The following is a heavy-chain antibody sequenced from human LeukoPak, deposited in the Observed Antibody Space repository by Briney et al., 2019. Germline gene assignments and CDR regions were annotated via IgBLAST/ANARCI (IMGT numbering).Heavy chain of an antibody. V-gene: IGHV3-23*01. CDR1: RFAFSSYA. CDR3: AKGSYYGSGSYYTDFDY. CDR2: ISGSGGST. Sequence: PGGSLRLSCAASRFAFSSYAMSWVRQAPGKGLEWVSAISGSGGSTYYADSVKGRFTISRDNSKNTLYLQMNSLRAEDTAVYYCAKGSYYGSGSYYTDFDYWGQGTLVTVSS. D-gene: IGHD3-10*01. J-gene: IGHJ4*02.